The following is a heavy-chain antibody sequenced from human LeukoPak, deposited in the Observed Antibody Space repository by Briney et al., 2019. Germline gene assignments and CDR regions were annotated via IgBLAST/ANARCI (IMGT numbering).Heavy chain of an antibody. CDR1: GGSISPYF. J-gene: IGHJ4*02. CDR2: ISYSGST. V-gene: IGHV4-59*08. D-gene: IGHD4-17*01. Sequence: SETLSLTCTVSGGSISPYFWSWIRQPPGKGLEWIGCISYSGSTNYNPSLKSRVTISLDTSKNQFSLKLTSVTAADTAVYYCARPTHRLTVTTAIDYWGQGTLVTVSS. CDR3: ARPTHRLTVTTAIDY.